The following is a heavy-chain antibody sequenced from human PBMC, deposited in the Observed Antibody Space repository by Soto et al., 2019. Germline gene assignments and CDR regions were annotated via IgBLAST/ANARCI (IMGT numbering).Heavy chain of an antibody. Sequence: PSETLSLTCTVSGGSISSYYWSWIRQPPGKGLEWIGYIYYSGGTNYNPSLKSRVTISVDTSKNQFSLKLSSVTAADTAVYYCARGSVTMIVGSSFDYWVQGTLVTVSS. D-gene: IGHD3-22*01. CDR3: ARGSVTMIVGSSFDY. V-gene: IGHV4-59*01. CDR1: GGSISSYY. CDR2: IYYSGGT. J-gene: IGHJ4*02.